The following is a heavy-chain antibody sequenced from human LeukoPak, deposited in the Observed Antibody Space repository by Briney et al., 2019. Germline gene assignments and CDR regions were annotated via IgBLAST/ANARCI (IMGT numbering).Heavy chain of an antibody. Sequence: GGSLRLSCAASGFTFSSYAMSWVRQAPGKGLEWVSAVDGSGGVTYYADSVKGRFTISRDNSKSTLYLQMNSLRGEDTAVYYCAKGASGSYHTPYDYWGQGTLVTVSS. CDR3: AKGASGSYHTPYDY. CDR2: VDGSGGVT. J-gene: IGHJ4*02. D-gene: IGHD1-26*01. V-gene: IGHV3-23*01. CDR1: GFTFSSYA.